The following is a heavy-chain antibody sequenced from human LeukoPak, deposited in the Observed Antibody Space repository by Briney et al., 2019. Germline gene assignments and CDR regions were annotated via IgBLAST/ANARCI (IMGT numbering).Heavy chain of an antibody. CDR2: IYYDGII. D-gene: IGHD5-12*01. Sequence: SETLSLICTVSGGFINSGSYYWGWIRQPPGKGLEWIASIYYDGIIYYNPSLESRVTISVGTAKNQFSLKLSSVTAADTAVYYCARVLRDGYSGYGRPQLFDYWGQRTLVTVSP. CDR3: ARVLRDGYSGYGRPQLFDY. J-gene: IGHJ4*02. V-gene: IGHV4-39*07. CDR1: GGFINSGSYY.